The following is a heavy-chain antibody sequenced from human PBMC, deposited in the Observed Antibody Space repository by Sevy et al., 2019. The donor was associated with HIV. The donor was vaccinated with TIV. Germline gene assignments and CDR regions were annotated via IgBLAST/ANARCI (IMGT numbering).Heavy chain of an antibody. J-gene: IGHJ4*02. D-gene: IGHD4-4*01. CDR2: INQDGSEI. CDR1: GFSFSSFW. V-gene: IGHV3-7*01. CDR3: ARALYAYSSY. Sequence: GGSLRLSCAASGFSFSSFWMTWVSQAPGKGLELVANINQDGSEIHYVDSVKGRFSISRDNAKNSLHLQINSLRAEDTAVYYCARALYAYSSYWGQGPLVTVSS.